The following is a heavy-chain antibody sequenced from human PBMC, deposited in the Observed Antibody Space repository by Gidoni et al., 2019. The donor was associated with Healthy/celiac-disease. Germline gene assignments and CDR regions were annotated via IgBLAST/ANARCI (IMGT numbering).Heavy chain of an antibody. CDR3: ARTRVTQYYYDSSGYYFDY. CDR1: GGSISSGSYS. CDR2: IYTSGST. V-gene: IGHV4-61*02. D-gene: IGHD3-22*01. Sequence: QVQLQESGPGLVKPSQTLSLTCTVPGGSISSGSYSWSWIRQPAGKGREWIGRIYTSGSTNYKPSLKRGVTISVDTSKNQFSLKLSSVTAADTAVYYCARTRVTQYYYDSSGYYFDYWGQGTLVTVSS. J-gene: IGHJ4*02.